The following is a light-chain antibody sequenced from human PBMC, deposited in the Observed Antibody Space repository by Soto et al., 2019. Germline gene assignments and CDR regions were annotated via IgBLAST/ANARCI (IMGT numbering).Light chain of an antibody. CDR2: EAS. Sequence: EVVLTQSPDTLSLSPGERATLSCRASQSVRSERLAWYQHKRGQAPRLVIYEASNRATGIPARFSGSGSGADFTLTISSLEPEDFALYYCQQHINWPLTFGGGTKVDI. J-gene: IGKJ4*01. V-gene: IGKV3-11*01. CDR3: QQHINWPLT. CDR1: QSVRSER.